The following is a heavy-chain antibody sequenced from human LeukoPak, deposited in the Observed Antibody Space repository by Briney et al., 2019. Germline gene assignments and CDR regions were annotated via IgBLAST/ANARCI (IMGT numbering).Heavy chain of an antibody. J-gene: IGHJ4*02. CDR3: ARGSEYSSSWVSRVLDY. CDR1: GFTFSSYG. Sequence: GGSLRLSCAASGFTFSSYGMHWVRQAPGKGLEWVAVIWYDGSNKYYADSVKGRFTISRDNSKNTLYLQMNSLRAEDTAVYYCARGSEYSSSWVSRVLDYWGQGTLVTVSS. D-gene: IGHD6-13*01. CDR2: IWYDGSNK. V-gene: IGHV3-33*01.